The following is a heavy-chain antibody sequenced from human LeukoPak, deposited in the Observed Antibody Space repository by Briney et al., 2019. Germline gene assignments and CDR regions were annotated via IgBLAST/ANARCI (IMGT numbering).Heavy chain of an antibody. J-gene: IGHJ4*02. V-gene: IGHV3-23*01. CDR2: MSGGGENA. CDR1: GFTFRNYA. Sequence: GGSLRLSCAASGFTFRNYAMNWVREAPGKGLEWLSAMSGGGENAYYADSVRGRFTISREPSKNTLSLTMNRLRDDDTAVYSCAKPVCCTDSSRRVPGVYCFVCWGQGTLVTVSS. CDR3: AKPVCCTDSSRRVPGVYCFVC. D-gene: IGHD2-8*02.